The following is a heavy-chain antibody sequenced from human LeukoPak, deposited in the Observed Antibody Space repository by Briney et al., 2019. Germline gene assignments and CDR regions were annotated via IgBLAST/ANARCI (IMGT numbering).Heavy chain of an antibody. CDR3: VKDSDLVLTGYLFDY. D-gene: IGHD3-9*01. CDR2: ICSNGGST. CDR1: GFTFSSYA. J-gene: IGHJ4*02. V-gene: IGHV3-64D*06. Sequence: PGGSLRLSCSASGFTFSSYAMHWVRQAPGKGLEYVSAICSNGGSTYYADSVKGRFTISRDNSKNTLYLQMSSLRAEDTAVYYCVKDSDLVLTGYLFDYWGQGTLVTVSS.